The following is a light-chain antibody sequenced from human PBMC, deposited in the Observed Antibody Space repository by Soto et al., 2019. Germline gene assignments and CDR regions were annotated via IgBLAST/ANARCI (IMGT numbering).Light chain of an antibody. Sequence: EILLTRSPATLSLSPGDRATLSCRASQSVSSNLAWYQQKPGQAPRLLIYGVYTRAPGIPARFSGSGSGTDFTLTISSLEPEDFAVYYCQQRSNWPLTFGGGTKVDIK. V-gene: IGKV3-11*01. CDR1: QSVSSN. CDR3: QQRSNWPLT. J-gene: IGKJ4*01. CDR2: GVY.